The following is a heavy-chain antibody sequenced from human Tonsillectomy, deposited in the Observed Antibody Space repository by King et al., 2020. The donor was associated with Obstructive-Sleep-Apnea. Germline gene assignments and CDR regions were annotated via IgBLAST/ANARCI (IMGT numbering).Heavy chain of an antibody. J-gene: IGHJ4*02. CDR2: IYYTGST. CDR1: GTSISSSSYY. Sequence: QLQESGPGLVKPSETLSLTCTVSGTSISSSSYYWGWIRQPPGKGLEWIGSIYYTGSTYYNPSLKSRGTISVDTSKNQFSLELCPVTAADTAVYYGARGNLPDYGDYFDYWGQGTLVTVSS. D-gene: IGHD4-17*01. V-gene: IGHV4-39*07. CDR3: ARGNLPDYGDYFDY.